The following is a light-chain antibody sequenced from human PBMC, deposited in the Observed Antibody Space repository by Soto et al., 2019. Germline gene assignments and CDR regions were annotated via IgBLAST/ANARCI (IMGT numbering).Light chain of an antibody. V-gene: IGKV1-39*01. CDR2: AAS. CDR1: PTISSY. CDR3: QQTYRTPRT. Sequence: DIQMTQSPSSLSASVGDRVTMTCRASPTISSYLNWYQQKPGKAPNLLIYAASSLQSGVPSRFSGRGSGTDFTLTIHCLQPEDFAIYYCQQTYRTPRTFGQGTKVESK. J-gene: IGKJ1*01.